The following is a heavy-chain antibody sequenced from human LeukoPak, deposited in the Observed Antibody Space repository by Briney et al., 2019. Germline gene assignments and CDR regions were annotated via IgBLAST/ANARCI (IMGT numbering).Heavy chain of an antibody. CDR3: ARVGYSGYDPYYFDY. V-gene: IGHV4-4*07. CDR2: IYTSGST. Sequence: SETLSLTCTVSGGSISSYYWSWIRQPAGKGLEWIGRIYTSGSTNYNPSLKSRVTMSVDTSKNQFSLKLSPVTAADTAVYYCARVGYSGYDPYYFDYWGQGTLVTVSS. D-gene: IGHD5-12*01. CDR1: GGSISSYY. J-gene: IGHJ4*02.